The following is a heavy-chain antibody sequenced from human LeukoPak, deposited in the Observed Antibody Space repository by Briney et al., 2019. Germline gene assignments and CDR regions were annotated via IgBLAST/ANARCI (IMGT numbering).Heavy chain of an antibody. CDR3: ARVPSGDYVDS. J-gene: IGHJ4*02. CDR1: GGSISSYY. CDR2: IYYSANT. Sequence: SETLSLTCTVSGGSISSYYWSWIRQPPGKGLEWIGYIYYSANTNYNPSLKSRVTISLDTSENQFSLNLSSVTAADTAVYYCARVPSGDYVDSWGLGTLVTVSS. V-gene: IGHV4-59*01. D-gene: IGHD4-17*01.